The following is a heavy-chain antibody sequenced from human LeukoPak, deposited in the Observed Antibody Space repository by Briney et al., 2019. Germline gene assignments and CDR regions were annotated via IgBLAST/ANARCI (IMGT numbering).Heavy chain of an antibody. V-gene: IGHV4-34*01. D-gene: IGHD1-26*01. Sequence: PSETLSLTCAVYGGSFSGYYWSWIRQPPGKGLEWIGEINHSGSTNYNPSLKSRVTISVDTSKNQFSLKLSSVTAADTAVYYCARRTRELRLTNWGQGTLVTVSS. CDR3: ARRTRELRLTN. CDR2: INHSGST. CDR1: GGSFSGYY. J-gene: IGHJ4*02.